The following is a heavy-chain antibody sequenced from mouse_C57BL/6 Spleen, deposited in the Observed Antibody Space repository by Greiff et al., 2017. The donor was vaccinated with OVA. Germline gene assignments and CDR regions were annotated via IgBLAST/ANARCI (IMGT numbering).Heavy chain of an antibody. CDR1: GFTFSSYG. J-gene: IGHJ2*01. CDR2: ISSGGSYT. Sequence: EVQLVESGGDLVKPGGSLKLSCAASGFTFSSYGMSWVRQTPDKRLEWVATISSGGSYTYYPDSVKGRFTISRDNAKNTLYPQMSSLKSEDTAMYYCARGFYGSSYPYFDYWGQGTTLTVSS. CDR3: ARGFYGSSYPYFDY. D-gene: IGHD1-1*01. V-gene: IGHV5-6*01.